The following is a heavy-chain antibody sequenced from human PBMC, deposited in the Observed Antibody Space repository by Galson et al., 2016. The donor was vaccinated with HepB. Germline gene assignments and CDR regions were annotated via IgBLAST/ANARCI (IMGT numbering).Heavy chain of an antibody. CDR3: ARSLWWTYAAGYYHYALDV. D-gene: IGHD2-8*02. V-gene: IGHV1-69*13. J-gene: IGHJ6*02. CDR1: GGTFSSFG. Sequence: SLRLSCAASGGTFSSFGMSWVRQAPGKELEWVGGIFPMSGTVHYAHRLQGRVTISADDSTNTACMELRRLRSEDTSGYYCARSLWWTYAAGYYHYALDVWGQGTTVTVSS. CDR2: IFPMSGTV.